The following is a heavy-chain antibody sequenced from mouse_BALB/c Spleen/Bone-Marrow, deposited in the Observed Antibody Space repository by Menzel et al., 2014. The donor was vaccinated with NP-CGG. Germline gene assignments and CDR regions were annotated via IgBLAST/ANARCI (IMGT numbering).Heavy chain of an antibody. CDR3: AKPGLGNRFAY. J-gene: IGHJ3*01. CDR1: GFSLTSYG. D-gene: IGHD2-1*01. Sequence: VQLVESGPGLVSPSQRLPIPCTVSGFSLTSYGLSWVRQPPGKGPEWLGVIWGDGSTNYHSALIPRLSISKDNSKSQVFLKLNSLQTDDTATYYCAKPGLGNRFAYWGQGTLVTVSA. CDR2: IWGDGST. V-gene: IGHV2-3*01.